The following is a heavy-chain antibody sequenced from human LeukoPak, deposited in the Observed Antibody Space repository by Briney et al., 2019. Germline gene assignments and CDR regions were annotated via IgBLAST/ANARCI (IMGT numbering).Heavy chain of an antibody. D-gene: IGHD1-26*01. CDR2: IYTGGST. V-gene: IGHV4-4*09. Sequence: SETLSLTCTVSGGSISSYYWSWIRQPPGKGLEWIGYIYTGGSTNYNPSLKSRVTISVDTSKNQFSLKLSSVTAADTAVYYCARVWDSFYYYMDVWGKGTTVTVSS. CDR3: ARVWDSFYYYMDV. CDR1: GGSISSYY. J-gene: IGHJ6*03.